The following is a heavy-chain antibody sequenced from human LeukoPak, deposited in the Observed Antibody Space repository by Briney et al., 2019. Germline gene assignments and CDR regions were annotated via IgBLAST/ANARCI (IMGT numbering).Heavy chain of an antibody. CDR2: IYYSGST. D-gene: IGHD6-13*01. CDR1: GGSISSYY. Sequence: SETLSLTCTVSGGSISSYYWSWIRQPPRNGLDWIGNIYYSGSTNYNPSLKSRVTISVDTSKNQFSLNLSSVTAADTAVYYCARFSSIAAAFDYWGLGTLVTVSS. J-gene: IGHJ4*02. V-gene: IGHV4-59*12. CDR3: ARFSSIAAAFDY.